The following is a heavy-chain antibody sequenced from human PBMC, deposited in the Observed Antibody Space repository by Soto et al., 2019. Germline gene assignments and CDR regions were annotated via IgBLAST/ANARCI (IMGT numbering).Heavy chain of an antibody. J-gene: IGHJ4*02. CDR2: IYYSGST. V-gene: IGHV4-39*01. Sequence: PCETMSITCTVSRGSISSGTNYWAWIRQPPGKGLEWLANIYYSGSTFYNPSLTSRVTISPDTSKNQLSLKLRSLTAADTAANFGARPEARSYFDSWAQGTLVTVSS. CDR3: ARPEARSYFDS. CDR1: RGSISSGTNY.